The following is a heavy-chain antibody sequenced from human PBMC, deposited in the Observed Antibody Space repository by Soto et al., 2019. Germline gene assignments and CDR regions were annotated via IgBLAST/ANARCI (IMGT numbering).Heavy chain of an antibody. Sequence: PGGSLRLSCAASGFTFSSYAMSRVRQAPGKGLEWVSAISGSGGSTYYADSVKGRLTISRDNSKNTLYLQMNSLRAEDTAVYYCAKVAVIVVVITNFDYWGQGTLVTVSS. CDR3: AKVAVIVVVITNFDY. D-gene: IGHD3-22*01. CDR1: GFTFSSYA. CDR2: ISGSGGST. V-gene: IGHV3-23*01. J-gene: IGHJ4*02.